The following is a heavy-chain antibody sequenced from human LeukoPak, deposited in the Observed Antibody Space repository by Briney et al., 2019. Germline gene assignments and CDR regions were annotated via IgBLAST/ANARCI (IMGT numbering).Heavy chain of an antibody. CDR2: IKQDGSEM. D-gene: IGHD6-6*01. CDR1: GFSFSSYW. Sequence: GGSLRLSCAASGFSFSSYWMNWVRQAPGKGLEWVTNIKQDGSEMYYVDSEKGRFTISRDNAKHSLYLQVNSLSAEDTAVYFCARDFRPDNHLPPYFDYWGQGVLVTVSS. J-gene: IGHJ4*02. V-gene: IGHV3-7*01. CDR3: ARDFRPDNHLPPYFDY.